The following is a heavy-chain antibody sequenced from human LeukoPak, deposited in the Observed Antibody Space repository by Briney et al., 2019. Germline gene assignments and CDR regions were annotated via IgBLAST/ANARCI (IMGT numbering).Heavy chain of an antibody. J-gene: IGHJ4*02. V-gene: IGHV3-33*01. CDR1: GFTFSSYG. D-gene: IGHD3-22*01. CDR3: ARDGGYYYDSSGYYEHNFDY. CDR2: IWYDGSNK. Sequence: GGSLRLSCAASGFTFSSYGMHWVRQAPGKGLEWVAVIWYDGSNKYYADSVKGRFTISRDNSKNTLYLQMNSLRAEDTAVYYCARDGGYYYDSSGYYEHNFDYWGQGTLVTVSS.